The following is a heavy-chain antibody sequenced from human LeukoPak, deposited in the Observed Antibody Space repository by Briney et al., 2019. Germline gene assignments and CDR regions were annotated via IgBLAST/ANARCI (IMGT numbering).Heavy chain of an antibody. V-gene: IGHV3-11*05. CDR3: VTETTEGAKDY. D-gene: IGHD1-14*01. J-gene: IGHJ4*02. CDR2: ISSSSHYT. CDR1: GFTFSNRY. Sequence: GGSLRLSCAASGFTFSNRYMGWVRQAPGKGLAWVSYISSSSHYTNYGDSVRGRFIISRDNARDSVYLQMNSLRVEDTAIYYCVTETTEGAKDYWGQGTLVTVSS.